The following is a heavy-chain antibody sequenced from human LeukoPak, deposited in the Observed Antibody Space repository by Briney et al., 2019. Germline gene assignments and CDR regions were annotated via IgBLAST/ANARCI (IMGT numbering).Heavy chain of an antibody. D-gene: IGHD2-2*01. CDR1: GYTFTSYD. CDR3: ARHSVGYCSSTSCEDDAFDI. CDR2: IIPIFGTA. V-gene: IGHV1-69*13. Sequence: SVKVSCKASGYTFTSYDISWVRQAPGQGLEWMGGIIPIFGTANYAQKFQGRVTITADESTSTAYMELSSLRSEDTAVYYCARHSVGYCSSTSCEDDAFDIWGQGTMVTVSS. J-gene: IGHJ3*02.